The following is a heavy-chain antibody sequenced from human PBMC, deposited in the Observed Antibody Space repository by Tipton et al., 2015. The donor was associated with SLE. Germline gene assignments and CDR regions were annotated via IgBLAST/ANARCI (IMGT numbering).Heavy chain of an antibody. D-gene: IGHD6-19*01. CDR2: IYYSGGT. Sequence: TLSLTCTVSGGSISSGGYYWSWIRQHPGKGLEWIGYIYYSGGTYYNPSLKSRVTISADTSKNQFFLRLRSVTAADTAVYYCARSGYSSGWYRGRFDIWGQGTMVTVSS. CDR3: ARSGYSSGWYRGRFDI. CDR1: GGSISSGGYY. J-gene: IGHJ3*02. V-gene: IGHV4-31*03.